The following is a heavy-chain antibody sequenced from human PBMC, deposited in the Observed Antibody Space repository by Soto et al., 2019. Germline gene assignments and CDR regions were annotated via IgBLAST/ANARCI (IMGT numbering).Heavy chain of an antibody. CDR1: GFTFSSYA. Sequence: EVQLVESGGGLVQPGGSLRLSCAASGFTFSSYAMHWVRQAPGKGLEYGSAISSNGGSTYYANSVKGRFTISRDNSKNTLYLQRGSLRAEDMAVYYWARQGHYYYYYYMDVWGKGTTVTVSS. CDR3: ARQGHYYYYYYMDV. CDR2: ISSNGGST. V-gene: IGHV3-64*01. J-gene: IGHJ6*03.